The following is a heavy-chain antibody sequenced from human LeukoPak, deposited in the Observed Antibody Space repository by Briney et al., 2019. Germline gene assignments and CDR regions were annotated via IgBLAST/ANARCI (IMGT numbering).Heavy chain of an antibody. J-gene: IGHJ6*03. V-gene: IGHV1-69*05. CDR3: ARAVNIVVVPAAIRGSDYYYYMDV. D-gene: IGHD2-2*01. Sequence: ASVKVSCKASGGTFSSYAISWVRQAPGQGLEWMGGIIPIFGTANYAQKFQGRVTITTDESTSTAYMELSSLRSGDTAVYYCARAVNIVVVPAAIRGSDYYYYMDVWGKGTTVTVSS. CDR2: IIPIFGTA. CDR1: GGTFSSYA.